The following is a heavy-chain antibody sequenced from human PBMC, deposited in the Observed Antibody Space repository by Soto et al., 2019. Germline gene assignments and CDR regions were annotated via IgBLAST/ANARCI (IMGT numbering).Heavy chain of an antibody. CDR1: GGSVSSGSYY. D-gene: IGHD2-15*01. V-gene: IGHV4-61*01. Sequence: SETLSLTCTVSGGSVSSGSYYWSWIRQPPGKGLEWIGYIYYSGSTNYNPSLKSRVTISVDTSKNQFSLKLSSVTAADTAVYYCARDNPIDCSGGSCYPAIWFDPWGHGTLVTVSS. J-gene: IGHJ5*02. CDR3: ARDNPIDCSGGSCYPAIWFDP. CDR2: IYYSGST.